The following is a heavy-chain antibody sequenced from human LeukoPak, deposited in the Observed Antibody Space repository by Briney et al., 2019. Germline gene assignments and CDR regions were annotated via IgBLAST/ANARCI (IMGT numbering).Heavy chain of an antibody. CDR2: ISAYNGNT. CDR3: ARDRAWFGELPSQL. D-gene: IGHD3-10*01. V-gene: IGHV1-18*04. Sequence: ASVKVSCKASGYTFTSYGISWVRQAPGQGLEWMGWISAYNGNTNYAQKLQGRVTMTTDTSTSTAYMALRSLRSADTAVYYCARDRAWFGELPSQLWGQGTLVTVSS. J-gene: IGHJ4*02. CDR1: GYTFTSYG.